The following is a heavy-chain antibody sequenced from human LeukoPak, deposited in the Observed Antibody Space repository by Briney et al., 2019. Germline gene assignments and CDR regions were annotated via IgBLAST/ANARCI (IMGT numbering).Heavy chain of an antibody. Sequence: TGESLKISCKGSGYSFTSYWIGWVRQMPGKGLEWMGIIYPGDSDTRYSPSFQGQVTISADKSISTAYLQWSSLKASDTAMYYCARHGGWVNYDSSGPPDYWGQGTLVTVSS. CDR2: IYPGDSDT. D-gene: IGHD3-22*01. J-gene: IGHJ4*02. CDR1: GYSFTSYW. V-gene: IGHV5-51*01. CDR3: ARHGGWVNYDSSGPPDY.